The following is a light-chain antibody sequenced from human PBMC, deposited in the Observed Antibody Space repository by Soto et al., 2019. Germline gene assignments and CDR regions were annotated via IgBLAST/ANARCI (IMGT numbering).Light chain of an antibody. Sequence: DTQLTQSPSSVSASVGDRVTLTCRASQGISSWLAWYQQKPGKAPTLLIYDASTLQSGVPSRFSGSGSGTDFTLTISSLQPEDSATYYCQQANSFPYTFGQGTRLKIK. J-gene: IGKJ2*01. CDR1: QGISSW. V-gene: IGKV1-12*01. CDR2: DAS. CDR3: QQANSFPYT.